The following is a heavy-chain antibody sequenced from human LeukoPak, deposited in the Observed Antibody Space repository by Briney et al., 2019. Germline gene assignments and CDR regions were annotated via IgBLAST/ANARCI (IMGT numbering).Heavy chain of an antibody. V-gene: IGHV4-34*01. CDR3: ARESASYSGSYGRWFDP. CDR2: INHSGST. Sequence: SETLSLTCAVYGGSFSGYYWSWIRQPPGKGLEWIGEINHSGSTNYNPSLKSRVTISVDTSKNQFSLKLSSVTAADTAVYYCARESASYSGSYGRWFDPWGQGTLVTVSS. J-gene: IGHJ5*02. CDR1: GGSFSGYY. D-gene: IGHD1-26*01.